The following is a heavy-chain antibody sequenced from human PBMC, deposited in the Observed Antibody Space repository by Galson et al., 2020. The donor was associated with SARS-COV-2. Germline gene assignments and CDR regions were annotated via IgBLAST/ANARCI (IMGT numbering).Heavy chain of an antibody. CDR1: GGPISSGGYY. J-gene: IGHJ3*02. V-gene: IGHV4-31*01. D-gene: IGHD6-19*01. CDR3: ARTQVVRGWYDAFDI. Sequence: SETLSLTCTVSGGPISSGGYYWSWIRQHPGKGLEWIGYIYYSGSTSYNPSLKSLVTISVDTSKNQFSLNLKSVRAADTAVYYCARTQVVRGWYDAFDIWGQGTMVTVSS. CDR2: IYYSGST.